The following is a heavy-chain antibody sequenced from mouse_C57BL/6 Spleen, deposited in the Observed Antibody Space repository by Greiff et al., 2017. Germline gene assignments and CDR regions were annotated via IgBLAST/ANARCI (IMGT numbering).Heavy chain of an antibody. V-gene: IGHV1-15*01. CDR1: GYTFTDYE. Sequence: VKLQESGAELVRPGASVTLSCKASGYTFTDYEMHWVKQTPVHGLEWIGAIDPETGGTAYNQKFKGKAILTADKSSSTAYMELRSLTSEDSAVYYCTRSPYYFDYWGQGTTLTVSS. CDR3: TRSPYYFDY. CDR2: IDPETGGT. J-gene: IGHJ2*01.